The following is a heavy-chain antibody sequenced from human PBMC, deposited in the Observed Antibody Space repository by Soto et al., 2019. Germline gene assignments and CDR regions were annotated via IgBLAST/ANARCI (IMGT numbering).Heavy chain of an antibody. V-gene: IGHV3-30*18. CDR2: ISYDGSNK. CDR3: AKVYKGCSSTSCSRPFRSNTFDY. D-gene: IGHD2-2*01. CDR1: GFTFSSYG. J-gene: IGHJ4*02. Sequence: GGSLRLSCAASGFTFSSYGMHWVRQAPGKGLEWVAVISYDGSNKYYADSVKGRFTISRDNSKNTLYLQMNSLRAEDTAVYYCAKVYKGCSSTSCSRPFRSNTFDYWGQGTLVTVSS.